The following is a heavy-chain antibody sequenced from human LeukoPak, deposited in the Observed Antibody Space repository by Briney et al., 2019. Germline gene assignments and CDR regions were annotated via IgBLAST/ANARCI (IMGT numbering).Heavy chain of an antibody. CDR1: GFTFGIHY. V-gene: IGHV3/OR16-9*01. D-gene: IGHD3-10*01. J-gene: IGHJ4*02. CDR3: VGQAGRAGRQ. CDR2: ISGNGGDI. Sequence: PGGSLRLSCATSGFTFGIHYMSWVRQAPGRGPEWISYISGNGGDIAYADSVKGRFTISRDNAKSFLYLQMNSLRVEDTAVYHCVGQAGRAGRQWGQGTLIAVSS.